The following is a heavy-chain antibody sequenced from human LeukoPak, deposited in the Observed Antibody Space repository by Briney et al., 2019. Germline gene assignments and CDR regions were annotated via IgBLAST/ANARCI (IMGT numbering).Heavy chain of an antibody. J-gene: IGHJ3*02. V-gene: IGHV3-23*01. CDR3: AKDGDYYYGSGSYTPLDAFDI. CDR2: ISGSGGST. Sequence: GGSLRLSCAASGFTFSSYAMSWVRQAPGKGLEWVSAISGSGGSTYYAASVKGRFTISRDNSKNTLYLQMNSLRAEDTAVYYCAKDGDYYYGSGSYTPLDAFDIWGQGTMVTVSS. D-gene: IGHD3-10*01. CDR1: GFTFSSYA.